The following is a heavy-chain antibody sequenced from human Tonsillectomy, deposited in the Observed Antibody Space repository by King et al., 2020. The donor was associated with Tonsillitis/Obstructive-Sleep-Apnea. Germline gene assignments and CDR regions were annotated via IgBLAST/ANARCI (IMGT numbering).Heavy chain of an antibody. CDR2: ISWNSGSI. V-gene: IGHV3-9*01. CDR3: TKAVGTTVSDYFDY. J-gene: IGHJ4*02. Sequence: VQLVESGGGLVQPGRSLRLSCAASGFTFDEYAMHWVRQAPGEGLEWVSGISWNSGSIVYADSVKGRFTISRDNAKNSLYLQMISLRSEDTALYYCTKAVGTTVSDYFDYWGQGTLVTVSS. D-gene: IGHD4-17*01. CDR1: GFTFDEYA.